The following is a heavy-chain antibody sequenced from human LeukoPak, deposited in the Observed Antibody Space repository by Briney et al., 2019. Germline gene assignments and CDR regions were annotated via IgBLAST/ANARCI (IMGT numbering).Heavy chain of an antibody. V-gene: IGHV4-39*01. D-gene: IGHD3-10*01. Sequence: SETLSLTCTVSGVFISTSSYSWGWLRQPPGKGLEWIVSTYYSGSTYYNPSLQSRVPISVDTSKNEFSLTLSSVTAADTAVYFCARSAYYGSGSYWDYYYYMDVWGKGTTVTVSS. CDR3: ARSAYYGSGSYWDYYYYMDV. CDR2: TYYSGST. J-gene: IGHJ6*03. CDR1: GVFISTSSYS.